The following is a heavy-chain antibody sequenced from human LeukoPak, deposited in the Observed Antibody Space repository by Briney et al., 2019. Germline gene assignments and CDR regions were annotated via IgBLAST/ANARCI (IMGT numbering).Heavy chain of an antibody. J-gene: IGHJ4*02. CDR3: ARGGGYCSGGSCLPQNPGDY. D-gene: IGHD2-15*01. V-gene: IGHV4-31*03. CDR1: GGSISSGGYY. Sequence: SGTLSLTCTVSGGSISSGGYYWSWIRQHPGKGLEWIGYIYYSGSTYYNPSLKSRVTISVDTSKNQFSLKLSSVTAADTAVYYCARGGGYCSGGSCLPQNPGDYWGQGTLVTVSS. CDR2: IYYSGST.